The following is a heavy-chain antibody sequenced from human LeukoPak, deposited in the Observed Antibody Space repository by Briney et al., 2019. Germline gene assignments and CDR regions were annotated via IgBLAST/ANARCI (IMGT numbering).Heavy chain of an antibody. V-gene: IGHV2-26*01. D-gene: IGHD2-8*02. CDR3: ARALLVDYNFDY. CDR2: IFSHDEK. CDR1: GFSLTTAGLG. J-gene: IGHJ4*02. Sequence: SGPVLVHPPKPLTLTCTVSGFSLTTAGLGVSWVRQPPGKALEWLAHIFSHDEKSYRTSLKSRLTISKDTSKSQVVLILTNMDPVDTATYYCARALLVDYNFDYWGQGTLVTVSS.